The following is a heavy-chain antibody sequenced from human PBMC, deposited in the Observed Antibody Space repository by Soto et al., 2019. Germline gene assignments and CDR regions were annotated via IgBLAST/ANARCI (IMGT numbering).Heavy chain of an antibody. Sequence: QVQLQESGSGLVKPSQTLSLTCAVSGGSVSSGDYSWSWIRQPPGKGLEWIGYIYHGGNTVYNLSLKSRVTISMDRSKNQFSLKLTSVTAADTAVYYCACDYGLGSYRFDSWGQGFLVTVSS. CDR3: ACDYGLGSYRFDS. D-gene: IGHD3-10*01. V-gene: IGHV4-30-2*01. CDR2: IYHGGNT. J-gene: IGHJ4*02. CDR1: GGSVSSGDYS.